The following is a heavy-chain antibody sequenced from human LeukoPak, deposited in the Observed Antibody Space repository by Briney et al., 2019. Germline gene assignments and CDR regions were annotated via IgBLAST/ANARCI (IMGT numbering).Heavy chain of an antibody. CDR1: GYTFTGHW. D-gene: IGHD3-16*01. CDR3: ASKAGDHQERHSFDY. Sequence: AASVKVSCKASGYTFTGHWMHWVRQAPGQGLEWMGWINPNSGDTSYAQKFQGRVTMTRDTSISTAYMDLTRLTSDDTAVYYCASKAGDHQERHSFDYWGQGTLVTVSS. CDR2: INPNSGDT. J-gene: IGHJ4*02. V-gene: IGHV1-2*02.